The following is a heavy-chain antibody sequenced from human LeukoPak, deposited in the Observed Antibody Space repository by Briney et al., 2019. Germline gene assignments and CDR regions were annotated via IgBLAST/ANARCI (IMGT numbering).Heavy chain of an antibody. CDR3: ASENYDYVWGSYRYRRN. Sequence: SVKVSCKASGGTFSSYAISWVRQAPGQGLEWMGGIIPIFGTANYAQKFQGRVTITADESTSTAYMELSSLRSEDTAVYYCASENYDYVWGSYRYRRNWGPGTLVTVSS. V-gene: IGHV1-69*13. CDR1: GGTFSSYA. CDR2: IIPIFGTA. J-gene: IGHJ1*01. D-gene: IGHD3-16*02.